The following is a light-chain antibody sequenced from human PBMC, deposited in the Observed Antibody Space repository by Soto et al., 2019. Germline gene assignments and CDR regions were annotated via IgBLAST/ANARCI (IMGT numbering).Light chain of an antibody. J-gene: IGKJ1*01. CDR3: QQSGDSQWT. CDR1: QTVQFNY. CDR2: AAS. Sequence: EIVLTQSPGTLSLSPGARAPLSCKASQTVQFNYVAWYQQKPGQAPRLLINAASNRATGIPDRFSGSGSGMDFTLTISRLEPEDFAVYHCQQSGDSQWTFGQGTKVDI. V-gene: IGKV3-20*01.